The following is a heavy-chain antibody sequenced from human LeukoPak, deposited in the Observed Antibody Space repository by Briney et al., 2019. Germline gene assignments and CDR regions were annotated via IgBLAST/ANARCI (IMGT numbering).Heavy chain of an antibody. CDR1: VGSVSSRSHY. CDR3: ARRSSDWHNWFDP. V-gene: IGHV4-39*01. CDR2: MHYRGTT. Sequence: SETLSLTCSVSVGSVSSRSHYWGWIRQPPGKGLEWIGSMHYRGTTYYNPSLRSRFTLSVDTSKNQFSLRVSSVTAADTALYYCARRSSDWHNWFDPWGRGILVIVSS. J-gene: IGHJ5*02. D-gene: IGHD2-21*02.